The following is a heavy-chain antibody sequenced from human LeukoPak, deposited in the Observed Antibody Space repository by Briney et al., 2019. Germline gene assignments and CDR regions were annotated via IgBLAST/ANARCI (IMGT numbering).Heavy chain of an antibody. Sequence: GGSLRLSCAASGFTFSSYGMHWVRQAPGKGLEWVAVISYDGSNKYYADSVKGRFTISRDNSKNTLYLQMNSLRAEDTAVYYCAKSQGLDPWGQGILVTVSS. CDR1: GFTFSSYG. V-gene: IGHV3-30*18. J-gene: IGHJ5*02. CDR3: AKSQGLDP. CDR2: ISYDGSNK.